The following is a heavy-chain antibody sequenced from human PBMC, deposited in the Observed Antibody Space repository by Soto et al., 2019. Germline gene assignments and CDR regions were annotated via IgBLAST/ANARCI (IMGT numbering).Heavy chain of an antibody. CDR2: IIPIFGTA. Sequence: QVQLVQSGAEVKKPGSSVKVSCKASGGTFSSYAISWVRQAPGQGLEWMGGIIPIFGTANYAQKFQGRVTITEDESTSTAYMELSSLRSEDTAVYYCAEEAAYYYDSSGYYPRYYYYGMDVWGQGTTVTVSS. CDR3: AEEAAYYYDSSGYYPRYYYYGMDV. J-gene: IGHJ6*02. CDR1: GGTFSSYA. D-gene: IGHD3-22*01. V-gene: IGHV1-69*01.